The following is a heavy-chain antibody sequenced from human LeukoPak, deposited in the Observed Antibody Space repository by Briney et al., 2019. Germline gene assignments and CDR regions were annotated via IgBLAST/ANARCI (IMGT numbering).Heavy chain of an antibody. Sequence: GGSLRLSCAASGFTFSSYAMSWVRQAPGRRLEWVAGIWYDGTNKYYADSVKGRLTISRDNSRNTLYPQMNSLRVEDTAMYSCARDPAGNRGNFDYWGQGTLVTVSS. D-gene: IGHD6-13*01. J-gene: IGHJ4*02. CDR3: ARDPAGNRGNFDY. CDR2: IWYDGTNK. V-gene: IGHV3-33*08. CDR1: GFTFSSYA.